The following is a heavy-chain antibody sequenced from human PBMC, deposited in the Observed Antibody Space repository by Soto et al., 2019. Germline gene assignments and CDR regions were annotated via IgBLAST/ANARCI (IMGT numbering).Heavy chain of an antibody. Sequence: EVQLVESGGGLVQPGGSLRLSCASAGFTFNNYWMHWVRQAPGRGLVWVSRINGDGSSTFYADSVKGRFTISRDNAKNTVYLQMNSLRVEDTAVYYCARGIQYRYGMDVWGQGTTVIVSS. J-gene: IGHJ6*02. CDR3: ARGIQYRYGMDV. D-gene: IGHD5-18*01. CDR1: GFTFNNYW. V-gene: IGHV3-74*01. CDR2: INGDGSST.